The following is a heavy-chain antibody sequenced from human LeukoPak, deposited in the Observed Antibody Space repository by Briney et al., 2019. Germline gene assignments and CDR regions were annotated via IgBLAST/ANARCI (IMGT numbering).Heavy chain of an antibody. V-gene: IGHV1-2*02. J-gene: IGHJ3*02. CDR2: INPNSGGT. D-gene: IGHD3-22*01. Sequence: ASVKVSCKASGYTFTGYYMHWVRQAPGQGLEWMGWINPNSGGTNYAQEFQGRVTMTRDTSISTAYMELSRLRSDDTAVYYCASGYSGLAFDIWGQGTMVTVSS. CDR3: ASGYSGLAFDI. CDR1: GYTFTGYY.